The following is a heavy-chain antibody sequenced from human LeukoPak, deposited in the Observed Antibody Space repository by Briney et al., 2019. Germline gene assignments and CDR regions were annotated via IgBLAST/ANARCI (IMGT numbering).Heavy chain of an antibody. CDR2: ISSSSSTI. CDR1: GFTFSSYS. V-gene: IGHV3-48*01. CDR3: ARDGADIVVVPAGGYRSFYYYYYYMDV. J-gene: IGHJ6*03. D-gene: IGHD2-2*01. Sequence: GGSLRLSCAASGFTFSSYSMNWVRQAPGKGLEWVSYISSSSSTIYYADSVKGRFTISRDNAKNSLYLQMNSLRAEDTAVYYCARDGADIVVVPAGGYRSFYYYYYYMDVWGKGTTVTVSS.